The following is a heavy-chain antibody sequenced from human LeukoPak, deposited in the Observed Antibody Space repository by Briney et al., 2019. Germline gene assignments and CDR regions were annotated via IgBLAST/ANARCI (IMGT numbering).Heavy chain of an antibody. Sequence: PSETLSLTCTVSGGSISSYYWSWIRQPPGKGLEWIGYIYYSGSTNYNPSLKGRVTISVDTSKNQFSLKLSSVTAADTAVYYCASTGIAAAGRALDYWGQGTLVTVSS. CDR3: ASTGIAAAGRALDY. D-gene: IGHD6-13*01. J-gene: IGHJ4*02. CDR1: GGSISSYY. CDR2: IYYSGST. V-gene: IGHV4-59*12.